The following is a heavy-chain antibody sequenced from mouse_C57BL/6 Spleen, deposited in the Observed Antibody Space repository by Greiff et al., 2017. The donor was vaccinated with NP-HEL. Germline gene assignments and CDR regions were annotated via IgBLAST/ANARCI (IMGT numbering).Heavy chain of an antibody. J-gene: IGHJ4*01. CDR2: IRSKSSNYAT. Sequence: EVKVVESGGGLVQPKGSLKLSCAASGFTFNTYAMHWVRQAPGKGLEWVARIRSKSSNYATYYADSVKDRFTISRDDSQSMLYLQMNNLKTEDTAMYYCVRNSVVYYGNDYAMDYWGQGTSVTVSS. V-gene: IGHV10-3*01. CDR3: VRNSVVYYGNDYAMDY. D-gene: IGHD2-1*01. CDR1: GFTFNTYA.